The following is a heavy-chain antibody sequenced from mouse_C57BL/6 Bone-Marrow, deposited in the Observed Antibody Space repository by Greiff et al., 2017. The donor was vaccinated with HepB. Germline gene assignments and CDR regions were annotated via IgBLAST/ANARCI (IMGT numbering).Heavy chain of an antibody. CDR2: INPNYGTT. V-gene: IGHV1-39*01. J-gene: IGHJ2*01. CDR1: GYSFTDYN. CDR3: ASRSYYDYDEPYFDY. D-gene: IGHD2-4*01. Sequence: EVQLQESGPELVKPGASVKISCKASGYSFTDYNMNWVKQSNGKSLEWIGVINPNYGTTSYNQKFKGKATLTVDQSSNTAYMQLNSLTSEDSAVYYCASRSYYDYDEPYFDYWGQGTTLTVSS.